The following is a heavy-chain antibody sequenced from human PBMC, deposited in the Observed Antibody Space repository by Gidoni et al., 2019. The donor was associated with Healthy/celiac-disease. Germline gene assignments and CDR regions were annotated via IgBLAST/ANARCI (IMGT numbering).Heavy chain of an antibody. CDR1: GGSISSSSYY. D-gene: IGHD3-22*01. CDR3: ARQTHYYDSSGYYFDY. V-gene: IGHV4-39*01. Sequence: QLQLQESGPGLVKPSETLSLTCTVSGGSISSSSYYWGWIRQPPGKGLEWIGSIYYSGSTYYNPSLKSRVTISVDTSKNQFSLKLSSVTAADTAVYYCARQTHYYDSSGYYFDYWGQGTLVTVSS. CDR2: IYYSGST. J-gene: IGHJ4*02.